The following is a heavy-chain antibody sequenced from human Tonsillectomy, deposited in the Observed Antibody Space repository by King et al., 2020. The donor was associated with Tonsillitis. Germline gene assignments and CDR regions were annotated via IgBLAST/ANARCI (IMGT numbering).Heavy chain of an antibody. CDR2: ISYDGSNK. CDR1: GFTFSSYA. D-gene: IGHD6-19*01. J-gene: IGHJ4*02. Sequence: VQLVQSGGGVVQPGRSLRLSCAASGFTFSSYAMHWVRQAPGKGPEWVALISYDGSNKYYADSVKGRFTISRDNSKNTLYLQMNSLRPEDTAVYFCARDLSGSADYWGQGTLVTVSS. CDR3: ARDLSGSADY. V-gene: IGHV3-30*04.